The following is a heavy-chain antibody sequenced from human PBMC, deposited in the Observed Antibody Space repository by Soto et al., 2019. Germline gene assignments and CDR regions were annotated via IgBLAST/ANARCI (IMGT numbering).Heavy chain of an antibody. CDR2: IYYSGST. CDR3: ATGRFWVWRNGMEV. D-gene: IGHD3-3*01. J-gene: IGHJ6*02. Sequence: SSETLPLTCTVSGGSISSYYWSWIRQPPGKGLVWIGYIYYSGSTNYNPSLKSRVTISVDTSKNQFSLKLGPVTAAGTPVYYCATGRFWVWRNGMEVCDQRCTGVVSS. CDR1: GGSISSYY. V-gene: IGHV4-59*01.